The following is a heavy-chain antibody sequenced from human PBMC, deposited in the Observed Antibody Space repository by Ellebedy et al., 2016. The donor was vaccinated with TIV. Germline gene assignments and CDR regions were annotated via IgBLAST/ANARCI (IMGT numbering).Heavy chain of an antibody. CDR1: GGSISSSSYY. Sequence: MPSETLSLTCTVSGGSISSSSYYWSWNRQPPGKGLEWIGYIYYSGSTNYNPSLKSRVTISVDTSKNQFSLELTSVTAADTAVYYCARHGSWYGNFDYWGQGTLVTVSS. CDR3: ARHGSWYGNFDY. CDR2: IYYSGST. V-gene: IGHV4-61*05. J-gene: IGHJ4*02. D-gene: IGHD6-13*01.